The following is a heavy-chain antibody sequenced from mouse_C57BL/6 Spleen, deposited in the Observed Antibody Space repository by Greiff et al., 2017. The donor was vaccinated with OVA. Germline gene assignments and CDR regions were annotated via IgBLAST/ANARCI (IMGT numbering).Heavy chain of an antibody. CDR2: ISDGGSYT. J-gene: IGHJ3*01. CDR1: GFTFSSYA. D-gene: IGHD3-2*02. V-gene: IGHV5-4*01. Sequence: EVKLMESGGGLVKPGGSLKLSCAASGFTFSSYAMSWVRQTPEKRLEWVATISDGGSYTYYPDNVKGRFTISRDNAKNNLYLQMSHLKSEDTAMYYCARDRGSSGPFAYWGQGTLVTVSA. CDR3: ARDRGSSGPFAY.